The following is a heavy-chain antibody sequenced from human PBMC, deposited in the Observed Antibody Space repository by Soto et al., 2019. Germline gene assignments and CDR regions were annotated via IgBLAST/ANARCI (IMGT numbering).Heavy chain of an antibody. Sequence: GGSLRLSCAASGFTFSSYAMSWVRQAPGKGLEWVSAISGSGGSTYYADSVKGRFTISRDNSKNTLYLQMNSLRAEDTAVYYCAKDPYYYDSSGPVAFDIWGQGTMVTVS. CDR3: AKDPYYYDSSGPVAFDI. CDR1: GFTFSSYA. J-gene: IGHJ3*02. D-gene: IGHD3-22*01. V-gene: IGHV3-23*01. CDR2: ISGSGGST.